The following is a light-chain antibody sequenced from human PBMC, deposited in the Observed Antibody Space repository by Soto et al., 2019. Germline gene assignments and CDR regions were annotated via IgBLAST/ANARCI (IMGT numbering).Light chain of an antibody. CDR2: DAS. CDR1: QSVSSSY. V-gene: IGKV3-20*01. Sequence: EIVLTQSPGTLSLSPGERATLSCRASQSVSSSYLAWHQQKPGQAPRLLMYDASSRATGIPDRFSGSGSGTDFTLTISRLEPEDFAVYYCQHYGSSPYTFGQGTKLEIK. CDR3: QHYGSSPYT. J-gene: IGKJ2*01.